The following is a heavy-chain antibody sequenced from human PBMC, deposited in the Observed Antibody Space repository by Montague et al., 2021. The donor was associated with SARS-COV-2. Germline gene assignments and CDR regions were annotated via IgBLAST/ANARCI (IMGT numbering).Heavy chain of an antibody. Sequence: CAISGDSISRQSVAWNWIRQSPSRRLEWLGSTYYRSKWDSDYAESVKRRLVITPDTSKNQVSLQLNSVIPEDTAVYFCASSGITLTGLDAFDIWGQGTMVTVSS. CDR2: TYYRSKWDS. J-gene: IGHJ3*02. CDR3: ASSGITLTGLDAFDI. V-gene: IGHV6-1*01. CDR1: GDSISRQSVA. D-gene: IGHD3-9*01.